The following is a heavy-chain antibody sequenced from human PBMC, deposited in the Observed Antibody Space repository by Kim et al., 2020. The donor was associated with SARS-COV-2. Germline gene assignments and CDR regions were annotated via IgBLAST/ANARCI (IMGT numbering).Heavy chain of an antibody. V-gene: IGHV3-48*04. CDR3: ARDLKDRYGSGSYPNNFDN. CDR1: GFTFSSYS. CDR2: ISSSSSTI. J-gene: IGHJ3*02. D-gene: IGHD3-10*01. Sequence: SGFTFSSYSMNWVRQAPGKGLEWVSYISSSSSTIYYADSVKGRFTISRDNAKNSLYLQMNSLRAEDTAVYYCARDLKDRYGSGSYPNNFDNW.